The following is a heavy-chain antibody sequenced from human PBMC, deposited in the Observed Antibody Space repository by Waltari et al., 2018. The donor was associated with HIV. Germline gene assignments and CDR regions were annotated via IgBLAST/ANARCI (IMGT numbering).Heavy chain of an antibody. Sequence: EVQLVESGGGLVKPGGSLRLSCAASGFTFSSYSMNWVRQAPGKGLEWVSSISSSSSYIYYADSVKGRFTISRDNAKNSLYLQMNSLRAEDTAVYYCATSGYRTGPFDHWGQGTPVTVSS. CDR3: ATSGYRTGPFDH. CDR2: ISSSSSYI. CDR1: GFTFSSYS. D-gene: IGHD5-12*01. J-gene: IGHJ4*02. V-gene: IGHV3-21*01.